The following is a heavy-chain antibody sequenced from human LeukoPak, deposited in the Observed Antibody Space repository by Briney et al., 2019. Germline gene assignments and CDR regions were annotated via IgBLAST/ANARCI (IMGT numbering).Heavy chain of an antibody. D-gene: IGHD4-23*01. CDR3: ASQDEYGGNSVGY. CDR2: FYPSEAET. J-gene: IGHJ4*02. CDR1: GYTFTSYW. V-gene: IGHV5-51*01. Sequence: GESLNISCKCSGYTFTSYWIGWVRQMPGKVLEWMGIFYPSEAETSMSTSFQGQVPIPGDKSISNAYLQWSSLKASATARYYGASQDEYGGNSVGYWGQGTLVTVSS.